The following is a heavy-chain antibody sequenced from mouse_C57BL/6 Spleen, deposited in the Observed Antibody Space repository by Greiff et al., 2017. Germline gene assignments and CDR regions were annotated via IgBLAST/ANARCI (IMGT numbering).Heavy chain of an antibody. CDR2: IYPGSGNT. D-gene: IGHD2-1*01. CDR1: GYTFTDYY. Sequence: QVQLQQSGAELVRPGASVKLSCKASGYTFTDYYINWVKQRPGQGLEWIARIYPGSGNTYYNEKFKGKATLTAEKSSSTAYMQLSSLTSEDSAVYFCARSGGKSYFDYWGQGTTLTVSS. V-gene: IGHV1-76*01. J-gene: IGHJ2*01. CDR3: ARSGGKSYFDY.